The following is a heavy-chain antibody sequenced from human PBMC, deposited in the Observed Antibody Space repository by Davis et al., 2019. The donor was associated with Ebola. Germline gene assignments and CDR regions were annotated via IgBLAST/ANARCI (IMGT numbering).Heavy chain of an antibody. CDR2: ITTNGGST. Sequence: GESLKISCSTTGFIFNTYVMYWVRQAPGKGPEYVSAITTNGGSTDYADSVKGRFTITRDNSKNTLYLQMSSLTTEDTAAYYCVRDLDYWGQGTLVTVSS. V-gene: IGHV3-64D*08. J-gene: IGHJ4*02. CDR1: GFIFNTYV. CDR3: VRDLDY.